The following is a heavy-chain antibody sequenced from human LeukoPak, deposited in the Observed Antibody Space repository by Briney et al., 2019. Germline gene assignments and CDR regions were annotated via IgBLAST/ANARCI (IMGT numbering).Heavy chain of an antibody. D-gene: IGHD3-16*01. J-gene: IGHJ3*02. CDR1: GYSFTSYW. V-gene: IGHV5-51*01. CDR2: IYPGDSDT. Sequence: GESLKISCKGSGYSFTSYWIGWVRQMPGKGLEWMGIIYPGDSDTRYSPSFQGQVTISADKSISTAYLQWSSLKASDTAMYYCARPHGIDYVIHDAFDIWGQGTMVTVSS. CDR3: ARPHGIDYVIHDAFDI.